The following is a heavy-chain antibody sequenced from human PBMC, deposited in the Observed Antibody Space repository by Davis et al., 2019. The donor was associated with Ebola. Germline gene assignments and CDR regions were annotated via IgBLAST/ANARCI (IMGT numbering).Heavy chain of an antibody. J-gene: IGHJ4*02. D-gene: IGHD2-2*01. CDR2: IYHSGST. V-gene: IGHV4-4*02. Sequence: MPGGSLRLSCAVSGGSISSSNWWSWVRQPPGKGLEWIGEIYHSGSTNYNPSLKSRVTLSVDKSKNQFSLKLSSVTAADTAMYYCARGGVLPAIFDYWGQGTLVTVSS. CDR1: GGSISSSNW. CDR3: ARGGVLPAIFDY.